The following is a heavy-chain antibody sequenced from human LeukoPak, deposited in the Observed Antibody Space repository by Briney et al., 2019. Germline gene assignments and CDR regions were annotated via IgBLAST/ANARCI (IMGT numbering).Heavy chain of an antibody. CDR2: IIPIYGTP. CDR3: ARGKLGYYYYHMDA. Sequence: SVKVSCKASGGTFSGYAISWVRQASGQGLEWMGGIIPIYGTPHSAQKFQGRVTITTDESTSTAFMDLSSLRSEDTAVYYCARGKLGYYYYHMDAWGKGTTVTVSS. J-gene: IGHJ6*03. D-gene: IGHD3-3*02. V-gene: IGHV1-69*05. CDR1: GGTFSGYA.